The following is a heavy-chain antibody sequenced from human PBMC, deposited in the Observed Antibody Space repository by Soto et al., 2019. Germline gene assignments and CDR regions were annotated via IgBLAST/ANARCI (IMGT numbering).Heavy chain of an antibody. V-gene: IGHV3-30*18. D-gene: IGHD4-17*01. CDR1: GFTFSSYG. Sequence: SLRLSCAASGFTFSSYGMHWVRQAPGKGLEWVAVISYDGSNKYYADSVKGRFTISRDNSKNTLYLQMNSLRAEDTAVYYCAKEGTTGPPDFDYWGQGTLVTVSS. J-gene: IGHJ4*02. CDR2: ISYDGSNK. CDR3: AKEGTTGPPDFDY.